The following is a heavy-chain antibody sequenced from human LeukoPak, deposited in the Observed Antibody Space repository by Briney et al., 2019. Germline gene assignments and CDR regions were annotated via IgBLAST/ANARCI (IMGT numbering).Heavy chain of an antibody. J-gene: IGHJ4*02. V-gene: IGHV3-23*01. CDR3: AKAPGLRYFDF. CDR2: ISGSGGST. D-gene: IGHD3-9*01. CDR1: GFTLSSYA. Sequence: VGTLRLSCAASGFTLSSYAMSWVRQAPGKGLEWVSAISGSGGSTYYADSVKGRFTISRDNSKNTLYLQMNSLRAEDTAVYYCAKAPGLRYFDFWGQGTLVTVSS.